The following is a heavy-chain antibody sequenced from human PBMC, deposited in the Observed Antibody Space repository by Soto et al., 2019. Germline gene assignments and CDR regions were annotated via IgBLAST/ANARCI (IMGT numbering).Heavy chain of an antibody. CDR3: ARGVYLSLLRTGWFER. Sequence: QVQLQESGPGLVKASETLSLTCTVSGNSMSGHFWSWMRQPPGKGLEWIGYGYYSGSTLYNPSLMSRVTISLDTSKNHCSMRLNFVASADTAVYYCARGVYLSLLRTGWFERWGQGTLVTVSS. CDR2: GYYSGST. J-gene: IGHJ5*02. V-gene: IGHV4-59*11. D-gene: IGHD2-8*01. CDR1: GNSMSGHF.